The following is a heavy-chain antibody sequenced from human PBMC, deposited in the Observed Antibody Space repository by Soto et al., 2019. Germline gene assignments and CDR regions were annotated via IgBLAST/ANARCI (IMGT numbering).Heavy chain of an antibody. V-gene: IGHV1-2*02. CDR2: INPNSGGT. CDR1: GYTFTGYY. J-gene: IGHJ6*02. D-gene: IGHD2-8*01. Sequence: ASVKVSCKASGYTFTGYYMHWVRQAPGQGLEWMGWINPNSGGTNYAQKFQGRVTMTRDTSISTAYMELSRLRSDDTAVYYCAHVLDYYYGMDVWGQGTTVTVYS. CDR3: AHVLDYYYGMDV.